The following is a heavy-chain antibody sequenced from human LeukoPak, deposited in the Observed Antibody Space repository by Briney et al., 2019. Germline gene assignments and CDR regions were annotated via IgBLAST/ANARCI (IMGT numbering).Heavy chain of an antibody. J-gene: IGHJ6*03. CDR3: ASPSSAAAYYYYYMDV. CDR1: GFTFSDYY. CDR2: VSSSGSTI. V-gene: IGHV3-11*04. Sequence: PGGSLRLSCAASGFTFSDYYMSWIRQAPGKGLEWVSYVSSSGSTIYYADSVKGRFTISRDNAKNSLYLQMNSLRAEDTAVYYCASPSSAAAYYYYYMDVWGKGTTVNVSS. D-gene: IGHD6-13*01.